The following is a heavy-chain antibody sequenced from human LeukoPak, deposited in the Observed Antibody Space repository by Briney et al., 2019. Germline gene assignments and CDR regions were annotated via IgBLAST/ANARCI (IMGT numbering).Heavy chain of an antibody. CDR1: GFTFSSYA. J-gene: IGHJ3*02. Sequence: PGGSLRLSCAASGFTFSSYAMSWVRQAPGKGLEWVSAISGSGGSTYYADSVKGRFTISRDNSKNTLYLQMNSLRAEDTAVYYCAKDQRWSSSWLATPDAFDIWGQGTMVTVSS. D-gene: IGHD6-13*01. CDR2: ISGSGGST. CDR3: AKDQRWSSSWLATPDAFDI. V-gene: IGHV3-23*01.